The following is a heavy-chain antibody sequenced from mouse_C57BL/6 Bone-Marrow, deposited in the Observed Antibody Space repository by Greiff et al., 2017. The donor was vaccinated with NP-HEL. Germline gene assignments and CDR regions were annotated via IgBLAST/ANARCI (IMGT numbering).Heavy chain of an antibody. J-gene: IGHJ3*01. Sequence: VHLVESGAELARPGASVKLSCKASGYTFTSYTMHWVNQRPGQGLEWIGYINPSGGYTKYTQKFKDKATLTGDKSSSTAYMQLSSLTSADSAVYYCETDNYGSWFAYWGQGTLVTVSA. CDR2: INPSGGYT. CDR1: GYTFTSYT. V-gene: IGHV1-4*01. CDR3: ETDNYGSWFAY. D-gene: IGHD1-1*01.